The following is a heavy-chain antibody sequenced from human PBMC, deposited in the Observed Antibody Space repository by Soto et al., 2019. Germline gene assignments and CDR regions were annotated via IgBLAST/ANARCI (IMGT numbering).Heavy chain of an antibody. D-gene: IGHD3-10*01. V-gene: IGHV4-39*01. Sequence: SETLSLTCTVSGGSISSNSYYWAWIRQPPGKGLEWIGNIYYSGTTYYNPSLKSRVTISVDTSKNQFSLKLSSVTAADTAVYYCARHGPYYYGSGSYVFDYWGQGTLVTVSS. CDR1: GGSISSNSYY. CDR2: IYYSGTT. CDR3: ARHGPYYYGSGSYVFDY. J-gene: IGHJ4*02.